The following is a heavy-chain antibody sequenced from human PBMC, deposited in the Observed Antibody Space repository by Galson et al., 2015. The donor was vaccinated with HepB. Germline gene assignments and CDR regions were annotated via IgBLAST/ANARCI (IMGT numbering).Heavy chain of an antibody. CDR2: IYAGGFT. CDR1: GFNVGSSY. J-gene: IGHJ4*02. V-gene: IGHV3-53*01. D-gene: IGHD2-2*01. Sequence: SLRLSCAASGFNVGSSYMSWVRQAPGKGLEWVSVIYAGGFTYYADSVQGRFTISRDNSKNTLYLQMNTLRAEDTAVYYCTRGDHSGYCVTTTCYQWGQGTLVAASS. CDR3: TRGDHSGYCVTTTCYQ.